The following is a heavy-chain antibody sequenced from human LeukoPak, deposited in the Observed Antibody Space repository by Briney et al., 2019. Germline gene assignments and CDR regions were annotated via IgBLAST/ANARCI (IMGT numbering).Heavy chain of an antibody. CDR2: ISSSSSYI. J-gene: IGHJ3*02. D-gene: IGHD6-13*01. CDR3: ARAPAAAALDI. V-gene: IGHV3-21*01. Sequence: PGGSLRLSCAASGFTFSSYSMNWVRQAPGKGLEWVSSISSSSSYIYYADSAKGRFTISRDNAKNSLYLQMNRLRAEDTAVYYCARAPAAAALDIWGQGTMVTVSS. CDR1: GFTFSSYS.